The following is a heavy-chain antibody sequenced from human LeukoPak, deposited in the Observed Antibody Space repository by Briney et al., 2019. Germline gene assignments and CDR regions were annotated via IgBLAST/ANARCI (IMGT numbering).Heavy chain of an antibody. CDR3: ARDPYSGGYGAYYYYYMDV. CDR2: IKQDGSEK. Sequence: GGSLRLSCAASGFDFSTQWMSWVRQAPGKGLEGVANIKQDGSEKYYVDSVKGRYTISRDNAKNSLYLQMDSLRAEDTAVYYCARDPYSGGYGAYYYYYMDVWGKGTTVTVSS. V-gene: IGHV3-7*01. CDR1: GFDFSTQW. J-gene: IGHJ6*03. D-gene: IGHD1-26*01.